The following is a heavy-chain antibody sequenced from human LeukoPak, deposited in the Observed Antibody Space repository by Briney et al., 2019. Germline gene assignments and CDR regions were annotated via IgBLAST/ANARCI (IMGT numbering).Heavy chain of an antibody. CDR1: GGSFSGYY. V-gene: IGHV4-34*01. Sequence: PSETLSLTCAVYGGSFSGYYWSWIRQPPGKGLEWIGEINHSGSTNYNPSLKSRVTMSVDTSKKQFSLKLSSVTAADTAVYYCARAYCSSTSCYSYYLDYWGQGTLVTVSS. CDR3: ARAYCSSTSCYSYYLDY. D-gene: IGHD2-2*01. CDR2: INHSGST. J-gene: IGHJ4*02.